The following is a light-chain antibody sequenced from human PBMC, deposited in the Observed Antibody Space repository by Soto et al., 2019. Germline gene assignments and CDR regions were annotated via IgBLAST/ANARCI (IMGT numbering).Light chain of an antibody. CDR3: QQRSTWPLT. CDR2: DAS. CDR1: QSVYSM. V-gene: IGKV3-11*01. Sequence: EIVMTQSPATLSVSPGERATLSCRASQSVYSMLAWYQQKPGQAPRLLIYDASTSATGIPARFSGSGSGTDFTLTIRSLEPEDFAVYYCQQRSTWPLTFGGGTKVDIK. J-gene: IGKJ4*01.